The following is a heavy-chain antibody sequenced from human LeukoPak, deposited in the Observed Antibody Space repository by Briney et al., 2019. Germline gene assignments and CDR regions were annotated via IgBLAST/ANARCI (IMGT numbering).Heavy chain of an antibody. Sequence: PSGTLSLTCTVSGDSMSSYSWSWMRQPAGKGLEWIGRIFISGRTNYNPSLKSRVSMSVDTSKNQFSLKLSSVTAADTAVYYCARDLLGYFDCWGQGTLVSVSS. J-gene: IGHJ4*02. CDR1: GDSMSSYS. V-gene: IGHV4-4*07. D-gene: IGHD2-21*01. CDR3: ARDLLGYFDC. CDR2: IFISGRT.